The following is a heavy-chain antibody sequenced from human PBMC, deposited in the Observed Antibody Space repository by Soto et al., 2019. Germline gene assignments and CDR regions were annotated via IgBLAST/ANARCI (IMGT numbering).Heavy chain of an antibody. V-gene: IGHV1-8*02. Sequence: WASVKVSCKASGYTFTAYDINWVRQASGQGLEWMGWMNPINGATGSARRFQGRVSMTRNTATATAYLELTSLRSDDSAVYFCGRGPSPRAPAGGTPYYYAMDVWGQGTTVTVSS. CDR1: GYTFTAYD. D-gene: IGHD2-2*01. CDR3: GRGPSPRAPAGGTPYYYAMDV. CDR2: MNPINGAT. J-gene: IGHJ6*02.